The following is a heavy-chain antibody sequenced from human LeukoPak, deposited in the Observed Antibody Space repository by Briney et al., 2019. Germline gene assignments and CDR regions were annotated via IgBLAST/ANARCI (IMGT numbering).Heavy chain of an antibody. CDR2: ISSSDTYT. D-gene: IGHD6-19*01. CDR3: ARGPYSSGSSADY. CDR1: GFTFSDYY. J-gene: IGHJ4*02. Sequence: GGSLRLSCAASGFTFSDYYMSWLRQAPGKGLEWVSYISSSDTYTNYADSVKGRFTISRDNAKNSLYLQMNSLRAEDTAVYYCARGPYSSGSSADYWGQGTLVTVSS. V-gene: IGHV3-11*06.